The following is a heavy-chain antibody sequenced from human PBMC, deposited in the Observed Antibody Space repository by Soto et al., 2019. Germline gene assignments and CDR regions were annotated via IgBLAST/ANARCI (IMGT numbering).Heavy chain of an antibody. CDR1: GGSIGRAGYS. CDR3: ASSRVVTTYFDY. V-gene: IGHV4-30-2*06. Sequence: QLQLQESGSRLVKPSQTLSLTCAVSGGSIGRAGYSWSWIRQSPGKGLEWIGYIYNSGSTFYNPSLKSRLTISVDRSKNQLSLQLNSVTAADTAVYYCASSRVVTTYFDYWGQGTLVTVSS. D-gene: IGHD2-21*02. CDR2: IYNSGST. J-gene: IGHJ4*02.